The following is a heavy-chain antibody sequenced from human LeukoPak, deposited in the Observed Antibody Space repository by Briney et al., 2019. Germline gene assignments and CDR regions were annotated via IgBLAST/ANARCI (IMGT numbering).Heavy chain of an antibody. V-gene: IGHV5-51*01. CDR1: GFSFLDYW. D-gene: IGHD3-10*01. CDR2: IYPGDSNT. J-gene: IGHJ4*02. Sequence: GESLQISCQGSGFSFLDYWIGWVRQMPGKGLEWMGIIYPGDSNTKYSPSFQGQVTISVDKAISTAYLQWSSLKASDTAMYYCARFRFYGSGTYYNYWGQGNLVTVSS. CDR3: ARFRFYGSGTYYNY.